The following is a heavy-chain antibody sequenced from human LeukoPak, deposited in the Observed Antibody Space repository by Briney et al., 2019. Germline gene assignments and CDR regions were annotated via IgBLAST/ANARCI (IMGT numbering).Heavy chain of an antibody. V-gene: IGHV1-18*01. Sequence: ASVKVSCKASGYTFTSYGISWVRQAPGQGLEWMGWISAYNGNTNYAQKLQGRVTMTTDTSTSTAYMEPRSLRSDDTAVYYCARDLRDYDFWTGSEYFQHWGQGTLVTVSS. J-gene: IGHJ1*01. CDR2: ISAYNGNT. CDR3: ARDLRDYDFWTGSEYFQH. CDR1: GYTFTSYG. D-gene: IGHD3-3*01.